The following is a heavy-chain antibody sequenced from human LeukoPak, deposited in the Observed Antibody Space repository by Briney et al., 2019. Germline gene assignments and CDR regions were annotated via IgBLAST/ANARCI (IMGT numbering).Heavy chain of an antibody. J-gene: IGHJ5*02. CDR3: ALVVVPAAILGWFDP. CDR2: IIPIFGTA. V-gene: IGHV1-69*05. CDR1: GGTFSSYA. Sequence: ASVKVSCKASGGTFSSYAISWVRQAPGQGLEWMGGIIPIFGTANYAQKFQGRVTITTDESTSTAYMELSSLRSEDTAVYYCALVVVPAAILGWFDPWGQGTLVTVSS. D-gene: IGHD2-2*02.